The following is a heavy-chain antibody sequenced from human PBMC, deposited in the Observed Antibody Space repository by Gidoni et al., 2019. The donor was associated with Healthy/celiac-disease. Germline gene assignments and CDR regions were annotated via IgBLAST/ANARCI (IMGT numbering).Heavy chain of an antibody. V-gene: IGHV4-34*01. D-gene: IGHD4-17*01. Sequence: QVQLQQWGAGLLKPSETLSLTCAVYGGSFSGYYWSWIRQPPGKGLEWIGEINHSGSTNYNPSLKSRVTISVDTSKNQFSLKLSSVTAADTAVYYCARGYGALWGFDPWGQGTLVTVSS. CDR1: GGSFSGYY. CDR2: INHSGST. CDR3: ARGYGALWGFDP. J-gene: IGHJ5*02.